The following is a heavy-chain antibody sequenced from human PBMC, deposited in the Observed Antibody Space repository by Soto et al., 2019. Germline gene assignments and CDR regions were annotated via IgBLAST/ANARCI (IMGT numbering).Heavy chain of an antibody. J-gene: IGHJ6*02. CDR2: IIPIFGTA. CDR1: GGTFSSYA. CDR3: ARDRVAAPPYYYYGMDV. D-gene: IGHD6-6*01. V-gene: IGHV1-69*01. Sequence: QVQLVQSGAEVKKPGSSVKVSCKASGGTFSSYAISWVRQAPGQGLEWMGGIIPIFGTANYAQKFQGRVTITADESTSTAYMELSSLRSEDTAVYYYARDRVAAPPYYYYGMDVWGQGTTVTVSS.